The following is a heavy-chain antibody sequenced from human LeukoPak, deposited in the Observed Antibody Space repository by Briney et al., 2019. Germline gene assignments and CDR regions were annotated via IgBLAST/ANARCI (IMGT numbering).Heavy chain of an antibody. CDR3: ATLPGS. CDR2: MSYNGGT. D-gene: IGHD1-14*01. Sequence: PSETLSLTCTVSGGSIISYYCSWIRQPPGEGLEWIGYMSYNGGTRYSPSLSSRVTISVDTSKNQFSLKLRSVTAADTAVYYCATLPGSWGQGTLVTVSS. CDR1: GGSIISYY. V-gene: IGHV4-59*08. J-gene: IGHJ5*02.